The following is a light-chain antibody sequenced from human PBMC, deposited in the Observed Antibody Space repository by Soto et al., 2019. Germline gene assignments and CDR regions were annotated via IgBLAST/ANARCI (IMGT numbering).Light chain of an antibody. CDR1: SSDVGAYNS. J-gene: IGLJ1*01. V-gene: IGLV2-14*01. CDR3: SSYTGSSSYV. CDR2: DVS. Sequence: QSALTQPASVSGSPGQSITISCTGTSSDVGAYNSVSWYQQYPGKAPKLVIHDVSNRPSGVSNRFSGSKSGNTASLTISGLQAEDEADYYCSSYTGSSSYVFGSGTKVTVL.